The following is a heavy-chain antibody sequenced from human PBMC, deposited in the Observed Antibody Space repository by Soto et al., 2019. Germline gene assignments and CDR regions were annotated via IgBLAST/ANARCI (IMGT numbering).Heavy chain of an antibody. CDR1: GFIFNTHG. J-gene: IGHJ4*02. V-gene: IGHV3-33*01. D-gene: IGHD2-21*01. CDR2: IRHDGGEK. CDR3: TTEGGDCFGARCSAAK. Sequence: QVQLVESGGGVVQPGTSLRLSCVTSGFIFNTHGMHWVRQAPGKGLEWVAVIRHDGGEKYYADSVKGLFTISRDESKNTLPLEINSLRAEDTAVYYCTTEGGDCFGARCSAAKWGPGTLVTV.